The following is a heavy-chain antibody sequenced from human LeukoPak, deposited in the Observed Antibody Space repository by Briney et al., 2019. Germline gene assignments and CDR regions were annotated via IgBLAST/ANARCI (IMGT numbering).Heavy chain of an antibody. CDR2: IYSGSNT. CDR3: ARTVIGSGWTADY. Sequence: PGGSLRLSCAASGFTVSSNYMSWVRQTPGKGLEWVSIIYSGSNTYYADSVKGRFTISRDNSKNTLSLQMNSLRAEDTAVYYCARTVIGSGWTADYWGQGTLVTVSS. D-gene: IGHD6-19*01. V-gene: IGHV3-66*01. CDR1: GFTVSSNY. J-gene: IGHJ4*02.